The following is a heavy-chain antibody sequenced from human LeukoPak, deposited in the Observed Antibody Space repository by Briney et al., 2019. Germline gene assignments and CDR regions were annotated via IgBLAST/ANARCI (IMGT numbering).Heavy chain of an antibody. CDR2: ISAYNGNT. CDR1: GYTFTSYG. D-gene: IGHD4-17*01. V-gene: IGHV1-18*01. J-gene: IGHJ6*03. Sequence: GASAKVSCKASGYTFTSYGISWVRQAPGQGLEWMGWISAYNGNTNYAQKLQGRVTMTTDTSTSTAYMELRSLRSDDTAVYYCARSNYGDYAHYYMDVWGKGTTVTVSS. CDR3: ARSNYGDYAHYYMDV.